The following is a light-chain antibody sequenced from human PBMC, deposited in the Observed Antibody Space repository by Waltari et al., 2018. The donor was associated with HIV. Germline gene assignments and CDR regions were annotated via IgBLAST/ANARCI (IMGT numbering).Light chain of an antibody. CDR2: DVS. J-gene: IGLJ2*01. Sequence: HSVLTQPASMSGSLGQSITISCLGSSNDVGGFNYVSWYQQSPDKAHRLVIYDVSNRPSGVSDPFPGSKSGSAASWAIAALQPEDGADYYCCSYSSSGTVLFGGGTRLTVL. V-gene: IGLV2-14*03. CDR3: CSYSSSGTVL. CDR1: SNDVGGFNY.